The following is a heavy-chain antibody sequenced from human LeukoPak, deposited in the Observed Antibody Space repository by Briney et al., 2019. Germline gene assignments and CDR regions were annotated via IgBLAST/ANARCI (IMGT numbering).Heavy chain of an antibody. D-gene: IGHD2-2*01. CDR2: IIPILGIA. CDR3: ARDGVVPAAIDYYYYYMDV. CDR1: GGTFSSYT. J-gene: IGHJ6*03. V-gene: IGHV1-69*04. Sequence: ASVKVSCKASGGTFSSYTISWVRQAPGQGLEWMGRIIPILGIANYAQKFQGRVTITADKSTSTAYMELISLRSEDTAVYYCARDGVVPAAIDYYYYYMDVWGKGTTVTVSS.